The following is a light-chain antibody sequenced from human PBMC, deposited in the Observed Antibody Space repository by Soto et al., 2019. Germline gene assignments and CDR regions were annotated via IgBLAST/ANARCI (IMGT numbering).Light chain of an antibody. CDR1: QSVSSN. CDR3: QQYNNWPGT. J-gene: IGKJ1*01. V-gene: IGKV3-15*01. Sequence: EIVMTQSPATLSVSPGERATLSCRASQSVSSNLAWYQQKPGQAPRLLIYGASTRATGIPARFSGSGSGTEFTLTISSLQYEDFAVYYCQQYNNWPGTFGQGPKVEI. CDR2: GAS.